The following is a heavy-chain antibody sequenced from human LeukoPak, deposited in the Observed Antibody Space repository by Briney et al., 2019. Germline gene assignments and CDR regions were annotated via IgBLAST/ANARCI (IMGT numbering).Heavy chain of an antibody. J-gene: IGHJ4*02. V-gene: IGHV1-69*04. CDR1: GDTFSIYT. CDR3: GRDGYSRSWSRFYY. D-gene: IGHD6-13*01. Sequence: SVKLSCKGSGDTFSIYTISWGRHAPAQGLEWMGRIIPIPGVANYAQKFQGRVTITADKSTSTAYMQLSSLRSEDTAVYYCGRDGYSRSWSRFYYWGQGTLVTVSS. CDR2: IIPIPGVA.